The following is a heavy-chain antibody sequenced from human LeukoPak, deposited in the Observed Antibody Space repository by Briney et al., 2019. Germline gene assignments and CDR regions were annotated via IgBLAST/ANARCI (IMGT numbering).Heavy chain of an antibody. Sequence: GGPLRLSCATSGFIFSRYSMKWVRQVPGKGREWVSSIGGTSRSIYHADSVKGRFTISRDNAKNSLSLQMNSLRGEDTAVYYCVGEGIVEPAATEGFDAWGQGTLVTVSS. CDR1: GFIFSRYS. CDR2: IGGTSRSI. D-gene: IGHD2-2*01. J-gene: IGHJ5*02. CDR3: VGEGIVEPAATEGFDA. V-gene: IGHV3-21*06.